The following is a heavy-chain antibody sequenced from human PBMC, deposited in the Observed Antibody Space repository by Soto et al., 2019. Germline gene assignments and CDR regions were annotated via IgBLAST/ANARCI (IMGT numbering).Heavy chain of an antibody. CDR1: GGSISSYY. V-gene: IGHV4-59*01. CDR2: IYYSGST. Sequence: PSETLSLTSTVSGGSISSYYWSWIRQPPGKGLEWIGYIYYSGSTNYNPSLKSRVTISVDTSKNQFSLKLSSVTAADTAVYYCARRGYSNNYYYYYMDVWGKGTTVTVSS. CDR3: ARRGYSNNYYYYYMDV. D-gene: IGHD4-4*01. J-gene: IGHJ6*03.